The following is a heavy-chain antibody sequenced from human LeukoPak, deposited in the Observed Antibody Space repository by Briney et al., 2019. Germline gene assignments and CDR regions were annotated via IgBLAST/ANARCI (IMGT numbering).Heavy chain of an antibody. D-gene: IGHD3-9*01. Sequence: PGGSLRLSCAASGFTFDDYGMSWVRQAPGKGLEWVSGINWYGGSTGYADSVKGRFTISRDNAKNSLYLQMNSLRAEDTALYYCAREGRLVIVNAFDIWGQGTMVTVSS. J-gene: IGHJ3*02. CDR3: AREGRLVIVNAFDI. V-gene: IGHV3-20*04. CDR2: INWYGGST. CDR1: GFTFDDYG.